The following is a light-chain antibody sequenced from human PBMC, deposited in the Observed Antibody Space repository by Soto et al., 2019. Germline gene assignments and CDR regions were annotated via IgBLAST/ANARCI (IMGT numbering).Light chain of an antibody. CDR3: PTCGTGIHVV. Sequence: QPVLTQSPSASASLGASVKLTCTLSSGHSSYAIAWHQQQPEKGPRYLMKLDSDGSHTKGDAIPDRFSGSSSGAERYLTISSLQSEDEADYYCPTCGTGIHVVFGGGTKLTVL. J-gene: IGLJ2*01. CDR2: LDSDGSH. CDR1: SGHSSYA. V-gene: IGLV4-69*01.